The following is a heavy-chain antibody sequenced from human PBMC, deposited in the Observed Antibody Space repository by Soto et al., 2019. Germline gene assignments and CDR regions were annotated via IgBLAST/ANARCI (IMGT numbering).Heavy chain of an antibody. V-gene: IGHV1-18*01. Sequence: QDQLVQSGAEVKKPGASVTVSCKASGYSFTNYGITWVRQAPGQGLEWMGWIRGFNGNTHYAQKLQGRVTMTTYASTSTAYMELRSLRSDDTAVYYCARDRGVAPPVAGNTHYYYYMDVWGKGTTVTVS. CDR2: IRGFNGNT. D-gene: IGHD6-19*01. CDR1: GYSFTNYG. CDR3: ARDRGVAPPVAGNTHYYYYMDV. J-gene: IGHJ6*03.